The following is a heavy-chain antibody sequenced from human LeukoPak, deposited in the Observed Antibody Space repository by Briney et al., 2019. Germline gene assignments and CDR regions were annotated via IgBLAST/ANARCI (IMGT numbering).Heavy chain of an antibody. CDR3: AKLKSSGRYNWFDP. J-gene: IGHJ5*02. CDR1: GFTFSSYA. Sequence: GGSLRLSCAASGFTFSSYAMGWVRQAPGKGLEWVSAISGSGGSTYYADSVKGRFTISRDNSKNTLYLQMNSLRAEDTAVYYCAKLKSSGRYNWFDPWGQGTLVTVSS. V-gene: IGHV3-23*01. CDR2: ISGSGGST. D-gene: IGHD6-25*01.